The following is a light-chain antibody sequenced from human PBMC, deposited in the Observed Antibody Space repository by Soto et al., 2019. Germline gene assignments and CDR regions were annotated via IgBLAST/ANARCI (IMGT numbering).Light chain of an antibody. Sequence: EIVLTQSPGTLSLSPGEGATLSCRASQSVGGTFLAWYQQKGGQAPRLLIHGASNRATGIPDRFSGSGSGTDFTLTISRLEPEDFAVFYCQQYGSAPYTFGQGTKLEI. CDR3: QQYGSAPYT. V-gene: IGKV3-20*01. J-gene: IGKJ2*01. CDR1: QSVGGTF. CDR2: GAS.